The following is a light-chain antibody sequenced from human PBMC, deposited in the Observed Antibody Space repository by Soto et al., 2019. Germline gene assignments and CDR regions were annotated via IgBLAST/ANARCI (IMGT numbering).Light chain of an antibody. CDR1: QSVRTY. CDR2: DAS. J-gene: IGKJ5*01. CDR3: QQSNMWPPIT. Sequence: EIVLTQSPATLSLSPGERATLSCRASQSVRTYLAWYQVKPGQAPRLLIYDASSRASGVPARFSGSGSGTDFTLTISSLEPEDFAFYYCQQSNMWPPITVGQGTRLEIK. V-gene: IGKV3-11*01.